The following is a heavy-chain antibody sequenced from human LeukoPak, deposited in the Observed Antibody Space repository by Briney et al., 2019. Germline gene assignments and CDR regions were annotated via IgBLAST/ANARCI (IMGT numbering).Heavy chain of an antibody. J-gene: IGHJ4*02. Sequence: GGPLRLSCASSGFTFSSATMMWVRQAPGKGLEFVSGVGPSGGTGTYADSVKGRFTISRDNSKNTLYLQMNSLRAEDTAVYYCAREMEFTGYDFGLDYWGQGTLVTVSS. D-gene: IGHD3-3*01. CDR2: VGPSGGTG. CDR1: GFTFSSAT. CDR3: AREMEFTGYDFGLDY. V-gene: IGHV3-23*01.